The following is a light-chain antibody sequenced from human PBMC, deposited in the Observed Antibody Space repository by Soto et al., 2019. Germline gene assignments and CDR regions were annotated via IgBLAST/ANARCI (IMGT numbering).Light chain of an antibody. J-gene: IGKJ4*01. CDR1: QSVSTN. CDR2: GAS. CDR3: QQYGSSPLT. Sequence: EIVMTQSPAILSVSPGERATLSCRASQSVSTNLAWFQQKPGQTPRLLFNGASTRATGIPDSFTASGSGTDFTLTISRLEPEDFAVYYCQQYGSSPLTVGGGTKVDSK. V-gene: IGKV3-20*01.